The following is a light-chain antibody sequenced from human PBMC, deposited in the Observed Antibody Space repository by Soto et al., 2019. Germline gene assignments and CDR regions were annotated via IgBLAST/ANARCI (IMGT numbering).Light chain of an antibody. J-gene: IGLJ3*02. CDR1: SSDVGGYKY. CDR2: EVS. CDR3: SSYTSYTTLGV. Sequence: QSALTQPASVSGSPGQSITISCTGSSSDVGGYKYVSWYQQHPGKAPKLMIYEVSNRPSGVSNRFSGSKSGNTASLTISGLQDEDEAYYYCSSYTSYTTLGVFGGGTKLTVL. V-gene: IGLV2-14*01.